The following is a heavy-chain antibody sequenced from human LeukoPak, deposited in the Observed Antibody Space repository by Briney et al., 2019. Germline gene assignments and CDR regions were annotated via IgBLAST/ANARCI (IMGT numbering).Heavy chain of an antibody. CDR2: INHSGST. D-gene: IGHD6-13*01. J-gene: IGHJ4*02. CDR1: GVSFSGYY. Sequence: PSETLSLTCAVYGVSFSGYYWSWIRQPPGKGLEWIGEINHSGSTNYNPSLKSRVTISVDTSKNQFSLKLSSVTAADTAVYYCARGRWGGSSCPLDYWGQGTLVTVSS. CDR3: ARGRWGGSSCPLDY. V-gene: IGHV4-34*01.